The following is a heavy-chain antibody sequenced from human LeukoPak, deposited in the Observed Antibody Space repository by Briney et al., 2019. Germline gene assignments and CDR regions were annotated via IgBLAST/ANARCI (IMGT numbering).Heavy chain of an antibody. CDR1: GGSISSGDYY. CDR2: IYYSGST. CDR3: ARGTRLQYYYDSSNYYLVC. D-gene: IGHD3-22*01. J-gene: IGHJ4*02. V-gene: IGHV4-30-4*01. Sequence: PSETLSLTCTVSGGSISSGDYYWSWIRQPPGKGLEWIGYIYYSGSTYYNPSLKSRVTMSVDTSKNQFSLKLSSVTAADTAVYYCARGTRLQYYYDSSNYYLVCWGQGTLVTVSS.